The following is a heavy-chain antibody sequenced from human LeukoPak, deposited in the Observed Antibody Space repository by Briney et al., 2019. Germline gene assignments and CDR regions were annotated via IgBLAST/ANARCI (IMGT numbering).Heavy chain of an antibody. D-gene: IGHD3-10*01. J-gene: IGHJ6*03. V-gene: IGHV6-1*01. CDR3: ARDQVRTNAQNNVLLWFGEFPSYYMDV. Sequence: SQTLSLTCAISGDTFSSNSAAWNWIRQSPSRGLEWLGRTYYRSKWYNDYAVSVKSRITINPDTSKNQFSLQLNSVTPEDTAVYYCARDQVRTNAQNNVLLWFGEFPSYYMDVWGKGTTVTISS. CDR1: GDTFSSNSAA. CDR2: TYYRSKWYN.